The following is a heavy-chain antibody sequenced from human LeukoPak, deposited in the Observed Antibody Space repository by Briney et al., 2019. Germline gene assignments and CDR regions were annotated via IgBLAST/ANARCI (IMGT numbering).Heavy chain of an antibody. CDR1: GGSISSYY. D-gene: IGHD1-7*01. CDR3: ARLRITGTTRYYYGMDV. CDR2: IYYSGST. V-gene: IGHV4-59*08. J-gene: IGHJ6*02. Sequence: SETLSLTCTVSGGSISSYYWSWIRQPPGKGLEWIGYIYYSGSTNYNPSLKSRVTISVDTSKNQFSLKLSSVTAEDTAVYYCARLRITGTTRYYYGMDVWGQGTTVTVSS.